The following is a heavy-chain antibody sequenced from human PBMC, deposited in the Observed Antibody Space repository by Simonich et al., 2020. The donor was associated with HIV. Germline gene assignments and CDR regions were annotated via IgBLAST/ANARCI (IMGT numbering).Heavy chain of an antibody. D-gene: IGHD3-3*01. CDR1: GGSVSGYY. CDR3: ARRDRELILYFDY. V-gene: IGHV4-34*01. J-gene: IGHJ4*02. CDR2: INHSVIT. Sequence: QVQLQQWGAGLLKPSENLSLTCAVYGGSVSGYYWSWIRQPPGKGREWIGEINHSVITNYKSSLNSRATISVDKSKNQFSLKLSSVTAADTAIYYCARRDRELILYFDYWGQGNLVTVSS.